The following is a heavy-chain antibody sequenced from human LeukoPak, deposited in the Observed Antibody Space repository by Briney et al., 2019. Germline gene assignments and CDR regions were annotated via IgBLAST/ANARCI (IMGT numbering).Heavy chain of an antibody. Sequence: QSGGSLRLSCGASGFTFSSYWMSWVRQAPGKGLEWVANIKKEGSEKYYVDSVKGRFTISRDNAKNSLYLEMNSLRVEDTAVYYCAKLNNYAFDFWGQGTMVTVSS. D-gene: IGHD1-1*01. CDR2: IKKEGSEK. CDR1: GFTFSSYW. CDR3: AKLNNYAFDF. J-gene: IGHJ3*01. V-gene: IGHV3-7*01.